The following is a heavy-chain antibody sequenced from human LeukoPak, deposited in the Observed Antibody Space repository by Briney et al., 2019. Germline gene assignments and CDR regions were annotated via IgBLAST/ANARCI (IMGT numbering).Heavy chain of an antibody. CDR2: IYTTGST. D-gene: IGHD3-22*01. CDR3: ARGLGYDSSGYHY. Sequence: PSETLSLTCAVSGDSFSTYYWTWIRQPAGKGLEWIGRIYTTGSTNYNPSLRSRVTMSIDTSKKQFSLKLNSVTAADTAVYYCARGLGYDSSGYHYWGQGTLVTVSS. J-gene: IGHJ4*02. V-gene: IGHV4-4*07. CDR1: GDSFSTYY.